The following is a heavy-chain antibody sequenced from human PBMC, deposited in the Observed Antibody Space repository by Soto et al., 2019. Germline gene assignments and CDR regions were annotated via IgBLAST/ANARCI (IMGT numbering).Heavy chain of an antibody. CDR2: IYWDDDQ. Sequence: QITFKESGPTLVKPTQTLTLTCNVSGVSRSTGGVGVGWIRQPPGKALAWLALIYWDDDQRSSPSLKSRLTITKDTSKNQVVLTMTNMAPEDTATYYCAHMRAAKFDYWGQGTLVTVSS. J-gene: IGHJ4*02. D-gene: IGHD2-15*01. V-gene: IGHV2-5*02. CDR3: AHMRAAKFDY. CDR1: GVSRSTGGVG.